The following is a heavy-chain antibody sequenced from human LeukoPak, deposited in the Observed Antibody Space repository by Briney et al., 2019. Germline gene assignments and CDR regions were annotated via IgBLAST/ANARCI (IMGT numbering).Heavy chain of an antibody. CDR1: VYTFTVYY. Sequence: GASVKVSFKSSVYTFTVYYMHWVRQAPGQGLEWMGGIKPNSCGTNYAQKFQVRFTMTRDTSISTAYMELCRLRSDDTAVYYCATDRVVVVQAATRSSHYYYYGMDVWGQGTTLTVSS. V-gene: IGHV1-2*02. D-gene: IGHD2-2*01. CDR3: ATDRVVVVQAATRSSHYYYYGMDV. J-gene: IGHJ6*02. CDR2: IKPNSCGT.